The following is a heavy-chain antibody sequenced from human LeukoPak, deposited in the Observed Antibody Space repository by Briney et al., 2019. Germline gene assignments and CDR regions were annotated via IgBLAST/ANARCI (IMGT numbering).Heavy chain of an antibody. Sequence: GGSLRLSCAASGFTLSSYGMHWVRQAPGKGLEWVAVISYDGSNKYYADSVKGRFTISRDNSKNTLYLQMNSLRAEDTAVYYCAKELGELDYFDYWGQGTLVTVSS. J-gene: IGHJ4*02. CDR3: AKELGELDYFDY. CDR2: ISYDGSNK. CDR1: GFTLSSYG. V-gene: IGHV3-30*18. D-gene: IGHD6-6*01.